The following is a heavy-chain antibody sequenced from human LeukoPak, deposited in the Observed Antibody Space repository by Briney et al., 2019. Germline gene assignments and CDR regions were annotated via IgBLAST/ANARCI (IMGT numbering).Heavy chain of an antibody. V-gene: IGHV3-33*08. CDR1: GFTFSSYG. D-gene: IGHD3-16*01. CDR2: IWYDGSNK. J-gene: IGHJ3*02. Sequence: GGSLRLSCAASGFTFSSYGMHWVRQAPGKGLEWVAFIWYDGSNKYYADYVKVRFTISRDNSKNTLYLQMNSLRADDTAVYYCGRSGGNIYDWALDIWGQGTMVTVSS. CDR3: GRSGGNIYDWALDI.